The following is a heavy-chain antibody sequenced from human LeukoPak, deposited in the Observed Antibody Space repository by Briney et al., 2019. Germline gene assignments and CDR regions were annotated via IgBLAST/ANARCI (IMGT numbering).Heavy chain of an antibody. CDR1: GFTFSSYS. CDR3: ARAGSSASYGPFDY. J-gene: IGHJ4*02. CDR2: ISSSSSYI. V-gene: IGHV3-21*01. Sequence: GGSLRLSCAASGFTFSSYSMNWVRQAPGKGLEWVSSISSSSSYIYYADSVKGRFTISRDNAKNSLYLQMNSLRAEDTAAYYCARAGSSASYGPFDYWGQGTLVTVSS. D-gene: IGHD4-17*01.